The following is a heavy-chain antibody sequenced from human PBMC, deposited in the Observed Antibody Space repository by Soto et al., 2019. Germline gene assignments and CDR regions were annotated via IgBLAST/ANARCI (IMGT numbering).Heavy chain of an antibody. V-gene: IGHV4-59*01. CDR3: ARAPGASRFKFDY. CDR1: GGSISSYY. J-gene: IGHJ4*02. CDR2: IYNSGST. Sequence: PSETLSLTCTVSGGSISSYYWSWIRQPPGKGLEWIGYIYNSGSTNYNPSLKSRVTISADTSKNQVSLNLNSVTAADTAVYYCARAPGASRFKFDYWGQGTLVTVSS. D-gene: IGHD2-2*01.